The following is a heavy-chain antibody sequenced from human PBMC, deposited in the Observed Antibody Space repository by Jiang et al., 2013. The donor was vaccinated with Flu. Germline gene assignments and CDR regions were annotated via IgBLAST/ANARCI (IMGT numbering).Heavy chain of an antibody. Sequence: GAEVKKPGASVKVSCKASGYTFTSYGISWVRQAPGQGLEWMGWISAYNGNTNYAQKLQGRVTMTTDTSTSTAYMELRSLRSDDTAVYYCASMALSSGFGELLYPDYWGQGTLVTVSS. CDR1: GYTFTSYG. V-gene: IGHV1-18*04. CDR2: ISAYNGNT. CDR3: ASMALSSGFGELLYPDY. J-gene: IGHJ4*02. D-gene: IGHD3-10*01.